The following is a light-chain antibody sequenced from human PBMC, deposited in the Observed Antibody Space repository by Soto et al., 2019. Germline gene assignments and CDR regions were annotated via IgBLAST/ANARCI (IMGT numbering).Light chain of an antibody. CDR2: GNS. CDR3: QSYDSSVSGSV. V-gene: IGLV1-40*01. Sequence: QSVLTQPPSVSGAPGQRVTISCTGSSSNIGAGYDVHWYQQLPGTAPKVLIYGNSNRPSGVPDRFSGSKSGTSASLAITGLQAEDEADYYCQSYDSSVSGSVFGGGTTLTVL. CDR1: SSNIGAGYD. J-gene: IGLJ2*01.